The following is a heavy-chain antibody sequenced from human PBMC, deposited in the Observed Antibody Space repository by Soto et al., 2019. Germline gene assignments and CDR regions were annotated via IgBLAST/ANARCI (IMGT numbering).Heavy chain of an antibody. V-gene: IGHV3-9*01. CDR3: AKDTWDKFWSAYYTAFDS. Sequence: DVQLVEYGGGLVQPGRSLRLSCAASGFTFDDYAMHWVRQAPGKGLEWVSGISWKSGSIGYADSVRGRFTISRDNAKNSLYLQMNSLRAEDTALYYCAKDTWDKFWSAYYTAFDSWGQGTLVTVSS. CDR1: GFTFDDYA. CDR2: ISWKSGSI. J-gene: IGHJ4*02. D-gene: IGHD3-3*01.